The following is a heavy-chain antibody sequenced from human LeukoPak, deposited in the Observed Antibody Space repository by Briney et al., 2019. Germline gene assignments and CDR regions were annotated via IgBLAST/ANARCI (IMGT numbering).Heavy chain of an antibody. CDR2: LNPNSGDT. D-gene: IGHD5-24*01. CDR1: RYTFTGYY. Sequence: ASVKVSCKASRYTFTGYYMHWVRQAPGQGLEWMGWLNPNSGDTNYAQKFQGRVSMTRDTSISTAYMDLSDLRSDDTAVYYCARGRNIEMTTMSGGSDYWGQGTLVTVSS. V-gene: IGHV1-2*02. CDR3: ARGRNIEMTTMSGGSDY. J-gene: IGHJ4*02.